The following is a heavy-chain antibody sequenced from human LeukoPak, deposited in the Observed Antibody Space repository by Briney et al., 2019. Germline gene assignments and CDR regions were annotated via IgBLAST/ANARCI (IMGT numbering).Heavy chain of an antibody. CDR2: IYSSGNI. CDR1: GDSITTNSYW. Sequence: SETLSLTCSLSGDSITTNSYWWGWIRQSPGKGLEWIGSIYSSGNIYDHRSVKTRSTIPPDPSKNQYSLRLTSVTAADTAIYYCARRGIWDLQIGNWFDPWGQGILVIVSS. D-gene: IGHD3-16*01. CDR3: ARRGIWDLQIGNWFDP. J-gene: IGHJ5*02. V-gene: IGHV4-39*01.